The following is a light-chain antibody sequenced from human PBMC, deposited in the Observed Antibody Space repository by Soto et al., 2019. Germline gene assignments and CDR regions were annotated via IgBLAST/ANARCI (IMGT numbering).Light chain of an antibody. J-gene: IGLJ2*01. CDR1: KLGDKY. V-gene: IGLV3-1*01. CDR2: QDS. CDR3: QAWDSSIGVV. Sequence: SSELTQPPSVSVSPGQTASITCSGDKLGDKYACWYQQKPGQSPVLVIYQDSKRPSGIPERFSGSNSGNTATLTISGTQAMDEADYYCQAWDSSIGVVFGGGTQLTVL.